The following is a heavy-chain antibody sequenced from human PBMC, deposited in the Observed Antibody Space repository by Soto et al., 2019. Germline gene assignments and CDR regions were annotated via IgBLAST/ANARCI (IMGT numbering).Heavy chain of an antibody. CDR3: AADAAAGIQFDP. J-gene: IGHJ5*02. D-gene: IGHD6-13*01. Sequence: GASVKVSCTASGFTFTSSAMQWVRQARGQRLEWIGWIVVGSGNTNYAQKFQERVTITRGMSTSTAYMELSSLRSEDTAVYYCAADAAAGIQFDPWGQGTLVTVSS. CDR1: GFTFTSSA. V-gene: IGHV1-58*02. CDR2: IVVGSGNT.